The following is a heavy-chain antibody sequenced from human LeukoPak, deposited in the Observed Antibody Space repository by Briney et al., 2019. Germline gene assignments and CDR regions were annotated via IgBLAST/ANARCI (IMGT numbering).Heavy chain of an antibody. D-gene: IGHD2-15*01. V-gene: IGHV3-23*01. Sequence: PGGSLRLSCAASGFTVSSNYMSWVRQAPGKGLEWVSAISGSGGNTYYADSVKGRFTISRDNSQNTLYLQMNSLRAEDTAVYYCAKQRSEVVVAATNYWGQGTLVTVSS. CDR2: ISGSGGNT. CDR3: AKQRSEVVVAATNY. CDR1: GFTVSSNY. J-gene: IGHJ4*02.